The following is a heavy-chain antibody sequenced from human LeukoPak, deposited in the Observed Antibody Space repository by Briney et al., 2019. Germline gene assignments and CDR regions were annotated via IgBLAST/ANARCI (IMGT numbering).Heavy chain of an antibody. D-gene: IGHD3-3*01. Sequence: PGRSLRLSCAASGFTFSSYAMSWVRQAPGKGLEWVSAISGSAGSTYYADSVKGRFTISRDNSKNTLYLQMNSLRAEDTAVYYCAKFGYYDFWSGAGFDPWGQGTLVTVSS. V-gene: IGHV3-23*01. CDR2: ISGSAGST. J-gene: IGHJ5*02. CDR1: GFTFSSYA. CDR3: AKFGYYDFWSGAGFDP.